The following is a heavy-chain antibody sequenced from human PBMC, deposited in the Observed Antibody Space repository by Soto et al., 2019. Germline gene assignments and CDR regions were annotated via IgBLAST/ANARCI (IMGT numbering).Heavy chain of an antibody. CDR1: GFTVRSNY. CDR2: IYTDGRT. CDR3: ARDRDYFGSGTHGYFDY. V-gene: IGHV3-66*01. D-gene: IGHD3-10*01. Sequence: EVHLVESGGGLVQPGGSLRLSCAVSGFTVRSNYMSWVRQAPGKGLEWVSVIYTDGRTYFAESVKGRFTISRDNSKNTVDLHMSNLRVEDTAVYYCARDRDYFGSGTHGYFDYWGQGALVTVSS. J-gene: IGHJ4*02.